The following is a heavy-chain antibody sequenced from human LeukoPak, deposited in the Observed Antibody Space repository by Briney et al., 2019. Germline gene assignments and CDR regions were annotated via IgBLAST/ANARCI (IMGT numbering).Heavy chain of an antibody. CDR3: TTGTFIAVAGAFDY. J-gene: IGHJ4*02. CDR2: IKSKTDGGTT. D-gene: IGHD6-19*01. CDR1: GFTFTNTW. V-gene: IGHV3-15*01. Sequence: GGSLRLSCAASGFTFTNTWMSWVRQTPGKGLEWVGRIKSKTDGGTTDYAAPVKGRFTISRDDSKNTLYLQMNSLKTEDTAVYYCTTGTFIAVAGAFDYWGQGTLVTVSS.